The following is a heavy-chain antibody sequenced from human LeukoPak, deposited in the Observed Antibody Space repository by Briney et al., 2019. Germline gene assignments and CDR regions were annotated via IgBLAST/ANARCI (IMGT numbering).Heavy chain of an antibody. CDR2: ISGRGEAI. J-gene: IGHJ4*02. D-gene: IGHD2-15*01. Sequence: GGSLRLSCAASGFTFSNHNMDWVRQAPGKGLEWISYISGRGEAIFYADSVQGRFTISRDNAKNSIYLQMNGLTAEDTTVYYCARTYGSGSLDYGGQGTLVTVSS. V-gene: IGHV3-48*01. CDR1: GFTFSNHN. CDR3: ARTYGSGSLDY.